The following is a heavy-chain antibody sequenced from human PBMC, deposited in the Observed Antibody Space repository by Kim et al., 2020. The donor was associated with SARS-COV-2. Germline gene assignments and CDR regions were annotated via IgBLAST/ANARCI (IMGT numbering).Heavy chain of an antibody. Sequence: GGSLRLSCAASGFTFSSYAMHWVRQAPGKGLEWVAVISYDGSNKYYADSVKGRFTISRDNSKNTLYLQMNSLRAEDTAVYYCARAPPYYYGSGGPGFDPWGQGTLVTVSS. CDR2: ISYDGSNK. CDR3: ARAPPYYYGSGGPGFDP. V-gene: IGHV3-30*04. CDR1: GFTFSSYA. J-gene: IGHJ5*02. D-gene: IGHD3-10*01.